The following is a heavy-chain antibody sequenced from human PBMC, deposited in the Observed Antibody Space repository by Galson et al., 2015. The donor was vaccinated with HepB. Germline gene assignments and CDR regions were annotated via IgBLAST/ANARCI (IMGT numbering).Heavy chain of an antibody. CDR3: ARAGLGYSGYGHAFDI. D-gene: IGHD5-12*01. CDR2: IIPIFGTA. J-gene: IGHJ3*02. Sequence: SVKVSCKASGGTFSSYAISWVRQAPGQGLEWMGGIIPIFGTANYAQKFQGRVTITADESTSTAYMELSGLRSEDTAVYYCARAGLGYSGYGHAFDIWGQGTMVTVSS. CDR1: GGTFSSYA. V-gene: IGHV1-69*13.